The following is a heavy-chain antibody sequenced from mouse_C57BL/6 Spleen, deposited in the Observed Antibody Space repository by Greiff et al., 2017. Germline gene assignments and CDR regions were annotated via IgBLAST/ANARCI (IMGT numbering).Heavy chain of an antibody. V-gene: IGHV5-4*03. D-gene: IGHD1-1*01. CDR1: GFTFSSYA. J-gene: IGHJ4*01. CDR2: ISDGGSYT. CDR3: ARAYGSSYAMDY. Sequence: EVKLMESGGGLVKPGGSLKLSCAASGFTFSSYAMSWVRQTPEKRLEWVATISDGGSYTYYPDNVKGRFTISRDNAKNNLYLQMSHLKSEDTAMYYCARAYGSSYAMDYWGQGTSVTVSS.